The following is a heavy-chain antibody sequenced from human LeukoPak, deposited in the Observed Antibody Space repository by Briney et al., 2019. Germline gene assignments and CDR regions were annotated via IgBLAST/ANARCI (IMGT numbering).Heavy chain of an antibody. V-gene: IGHV3-53*01. CDR3: ARASTKSPLRFVLLFDH. CDR1: GFNVNRNY. J-gene: IGHJ4*02. Sequence: PGGSLRLSCTLSGFNVNRNYMGWVRQAPGKGLEWVSVIYTGGTVHCADSVKGRFTISRDDSKNTLYLQMSHLRAEDTAVYYCARASTKSPLRFVLLFDHWGQGTLVTVSS. CDR2: IYTGGTV. D-gene: IGHD3-10*01.